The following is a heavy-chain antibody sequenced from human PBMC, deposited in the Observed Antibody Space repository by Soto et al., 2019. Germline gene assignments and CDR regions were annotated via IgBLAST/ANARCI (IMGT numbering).Heavy chain of an antibody. Sequence: GGSLTLSCASSGFTFSNAWLNCVRQAPGKGLEWVGRVKSKNDGGTTDFAAPVKGRFAISRDDSKNMVYLEMNSLQTEDTAIYYCTTDSYITSIIVRFDYWGHGTLVTVSS. V-gene: IGHV3-15*07. J-gene: IGHJ4*01. D-gene: IGHD3-22*01. CDR3: TTDSYITSIIVRFDY. CDR2: VKSKNDGGTT. CDR1: GFTFSNAW.